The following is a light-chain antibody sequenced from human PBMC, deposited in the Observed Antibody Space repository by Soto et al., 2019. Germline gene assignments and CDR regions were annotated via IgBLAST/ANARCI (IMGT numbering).Light chain of an antibody. J-gene: IGKJ1*01. V-gene: IGKV3-20*01. CDR1: QSVSSSY. CDR3: QQYVSSPWA. Sequence: EIVLTQSPGTLSLSPGERATPSCRASQSVSSSYLAWYQQKPGQAPRLLIYGASSRATGIPDRFSGSGSGTDFTLTISRLEPEDFAVYYCQQYVSSPWAFGQGTKVDIK. CDR2: GAS.